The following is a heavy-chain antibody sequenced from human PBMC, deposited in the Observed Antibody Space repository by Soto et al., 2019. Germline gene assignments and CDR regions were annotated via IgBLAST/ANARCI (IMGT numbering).Heavy chain of an antibody. CDR3: ARVRFGEGGMDV. J-gene: IGHJ6*02. CDR1: GFTFSSYD. D-gene: IGHD3-10*01. Sequence: LRLSCAASGFTFSSYDMYWVRQATGKGLEWVSAIGTAGDTYYPGSVKGRFTVSRENAKNSMYLQMNSLRAGDTAVYYCARVRFGEGGMDVWGQGTTVTVYS. V-gene: IGHV3-13*01. CDR2: IGTAGDT.